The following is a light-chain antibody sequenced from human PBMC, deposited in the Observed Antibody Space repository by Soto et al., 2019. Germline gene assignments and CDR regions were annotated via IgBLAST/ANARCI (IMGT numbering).Light chain of an antibody. CDR2: WAS. J-gene: IGKJ1*01. CDR1: QSVLYSSNNKNY. V-gene: IGKV4-1*01. Sequence: DIVMTQSPDSLAVSLGERATINCKSSQSVLYSSNNKNYLAWYQQKPGQPPRLLIYWASTRESGVPDRFSASGSGTDFTLTISILQAADGAVYYCQQYCITPHPFGQGTKVEI. CDR3: QQYCITPHP.